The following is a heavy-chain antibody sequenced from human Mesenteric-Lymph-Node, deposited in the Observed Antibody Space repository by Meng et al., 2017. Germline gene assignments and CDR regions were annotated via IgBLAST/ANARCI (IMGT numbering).Heavy chain of an antibody. V-gene: IGHV7-4-1*02. CDR1: GYTFTSYA. CDR2: INTITGIP. CDR3: ARRFSSSWFDP. D-gene: IGHD6-13*01. J-gene: IGHJ5*02. Sequence: HVKLVQSVFELKRPGDSVKISCKASGYTFTSYAMSWVRQAPGQGLEWMGWINTITGIPTYAQDFTGRFVFSLDTSVSTAYLQISSLKAEDTAVFYCARRFSSSWFDPWGQGTLVTVSS.